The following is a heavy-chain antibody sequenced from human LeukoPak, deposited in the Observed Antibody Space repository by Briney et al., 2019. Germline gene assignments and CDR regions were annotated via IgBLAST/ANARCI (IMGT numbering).Heavy chain of an antibody. V-gene: IGHV4-4*07. Sequence: SETLSLTCTVSGGSISGYFWSWIRQPAGKGLEWIGRIYSSGSNNYNPSLKSRVTMSPDTSKNHLSLNLSSVTAADTAVYYCAREPTSGREPTSGRPLDYWGQGTLVTVSS. D-gene: IGHD5-12*01. CDR2: IYSSGSN. CDR3: AREPTSGREPTSGRPLDY. CDR1: GGSISGYF. J-gene: IGHJ4*02.